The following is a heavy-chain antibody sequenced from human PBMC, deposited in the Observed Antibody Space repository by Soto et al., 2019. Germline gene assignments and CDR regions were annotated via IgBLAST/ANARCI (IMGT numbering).Heavy chain of an antibody. CDR2: MNPNSGNT. J-gene: IGHJ5*02. CDR1: GYTFTSYD. D-gene: IGHD3-3*01. Sequence: ASVKVSCKASGYTFTSYDINWVRQATGQGLEWMGWMNPNSGNTGYAQKFQGIVTMTRNTSISTAYMELSSLRSEDTAVYYCARDLTYYDFWSGYSNLGNWFDPWGQGTLVTVSS. CDR3: ARDLTYYDFWSGYSNLGNWFDP. V-gene: IGHV1-8*01.